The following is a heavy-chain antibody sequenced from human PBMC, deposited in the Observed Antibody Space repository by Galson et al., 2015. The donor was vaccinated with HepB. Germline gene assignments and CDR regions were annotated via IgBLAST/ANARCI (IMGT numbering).Heavy chain of an antibody. CDR3: ASTFYDSTAYYRGLGLEER. CDR1: GYTFTSFS. CDR2: INTHTGNP. V-gene: IGHV7-4-1*02. D-gene: IGHD3-22*01. Sequence: SVKVSCKASGYTFTSFSMNWVRQAPGQGLEWMGWINTHTGNPTYAQGFAGRFVFSLDTSVSTAYLQISSLKAEDTAIYYCASTFYDSTAYYRGLGLEERWGQGTLVTVSS. J-gene: IGHJ4*02.